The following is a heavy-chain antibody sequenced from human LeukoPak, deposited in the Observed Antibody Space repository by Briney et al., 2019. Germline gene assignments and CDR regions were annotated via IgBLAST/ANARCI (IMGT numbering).Heavy chain of an antibody. D-gene: IGHD2-15*01. V-gene: IGHV3-23*01. J-gene: IGHJ4*02. Sequence: GGSLRLSCAASGFTFSSYAMSWVRQAPGKGLEWVSAISGSGGSTYYADSVKGRFTISRDNSKNTLYLQMNSLRAEDTAVYYCAKDWNYMVVAASYYFDYWGQGTLVTVSS. CDR1: GFTFSSYA. CDR2: ISGSGGST. CDR3: AKDWNYMVVAASYYFDY.